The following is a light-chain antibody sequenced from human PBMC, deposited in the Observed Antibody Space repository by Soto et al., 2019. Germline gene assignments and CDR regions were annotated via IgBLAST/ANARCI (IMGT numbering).Light chain of an antibody. Sequence: DIQMTQSPSTLSASVGDRVTITCRTSQTIRTWLAWYQQKPGKAPKLLIYDASSLESGVPSRFSGSVSGTEFTLTLSSLQPDDFATYYCQQYNTYSGTFGQGTKVEIK. V-gene: IGKV1-5*01. J-gene: IGKJ1*01. CDR1: QTIRTW. CDR3: QQYNTYSGT. CDR2: DAS.